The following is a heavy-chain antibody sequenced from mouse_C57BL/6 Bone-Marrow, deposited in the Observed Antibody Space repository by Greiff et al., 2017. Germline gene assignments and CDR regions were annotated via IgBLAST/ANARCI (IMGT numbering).Heavy chain of an antibody. J-gene: IGHJ4*01. CDR3: ARGWSYAMDY. V-gene: IGHV5-17*01. D-gene: IGHD1-1*02. CDR2: ISSGSSTI. Sequence: EVKLEESGGGLVKPGGSLKLSCAASGFTFSDYGMHWVRQAPEKGLEWVAYISSGSSTIYYADTVKGRFTISRDNAKNTLFLQMTSLRSEDTAMYYCARGWSYAMDYWGQGTSVTVSS. CDR1: GFTFSDYG.